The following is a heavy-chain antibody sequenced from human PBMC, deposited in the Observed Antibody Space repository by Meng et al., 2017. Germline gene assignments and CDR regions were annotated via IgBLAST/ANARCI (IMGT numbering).Heavy chain of an antibody. Sequence: ASVKVSCKASGYTFSSYGISWVRQAPGQGLEWMGWISAYNGNTNYALTLQGRVTMTTDTSTATAYMELRSLRSEDTAVYYYAKGYALRCLRGGGSCRRPNYYFDYWGQGTLVTVSS. CDR2: ISAYNGNT. V-gene: IGHV1-18*01. CDR1: GYTFSSYG. D-gene: IGHD2-15*01. J-gene: IGHJ4*02. CDR3: AKGYALRCLRGGGSCRRPNYYFDY.